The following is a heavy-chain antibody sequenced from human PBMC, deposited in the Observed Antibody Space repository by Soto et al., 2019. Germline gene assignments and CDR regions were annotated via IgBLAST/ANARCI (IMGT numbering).Heavy chain of an antibody. CDR1: GFSFSDHG. J-gene: IGHJ6*02. CDR3: AKDVSHSSGWYGDHYYGMDV. CDR2: TSGSGGTT. Sequence: GGSLRLSCEASGFSFSDHGMSWVRQAPGKGLEWVSVTSGSGGTTYYVDSVKGRFTISRDNSKNTLYLQMNSLRAEDTAVYYCAKDVSHSSGWYGDHYYGMDVWGQGTTVTVSS. V-gene: IGHV3-23*01. D-gene: IGHD6-19*01.